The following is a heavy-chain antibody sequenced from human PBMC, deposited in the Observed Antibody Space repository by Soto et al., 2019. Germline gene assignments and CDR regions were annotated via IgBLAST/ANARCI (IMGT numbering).Heavy chain of an antibody. J-gene: IGHJ6*02. CDR3: ARDTITMVRGGHYYYYGMDV. Sequence: VQLVETGGGLIQPGGSLRLSCAASGFTVSSNYMSWVRQAPGKGLEWVSVIYSGGSTYYADSVKGRFTISRDNSKNTLYLQMNSLRAEDTAVYYCARDTITMVRGGHYYYYGMDVWGQGTTVTVSS. D-gene: IGHD3-10*01. CDR2: IYSGGST. CDR1: GFTVSSNY. V-gene: IGHV3-53*02.